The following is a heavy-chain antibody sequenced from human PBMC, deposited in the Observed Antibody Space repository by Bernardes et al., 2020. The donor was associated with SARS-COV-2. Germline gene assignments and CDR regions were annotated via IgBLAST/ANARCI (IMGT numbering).Heavy chain of an antibody. CDR3: ARRMTTVTYYYYYYGMDV. J-gene: IGHJ6*02. CDR2: IYYSGST. Sequence: SETLSLTCTVSGGSISSSSYYWGWIRQPPGKGLEGIGSIYYSGSTYYNPSLKSRVTISVDTSKNQFSLKLSSVTAADTAVYYCARRMTTVTYYYYYYGMDVWGQGTTVTVSS. V-gene: IGHV4-39*01. CDR1: GGSISSSSYY. D-gene: IGHD4-17*01.